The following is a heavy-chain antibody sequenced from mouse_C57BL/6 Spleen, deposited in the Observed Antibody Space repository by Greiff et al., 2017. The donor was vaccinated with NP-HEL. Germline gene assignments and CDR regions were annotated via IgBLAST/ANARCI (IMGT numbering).Heavy chain of an antibody. Sequence: DVMLVESGGGLVQPGGSLKLSCAASGIDFSRYWMSWVRRAPGKGLEWIGEINPDSSTINYAPSLKDKFIISRDNAKNTLYLQMSKVRSEDTALYYCARLSLIYDGYYVLSYWGQGTLVTVSA. CDR3: ARLSLIYDGYYVLSY. V-gene: IGHV4-1*01. D-gene: IGHD2-3*01. CDR1: GIDFSRYW. CDR2: INPDSSTI. J-gene: IGHJ3*01.